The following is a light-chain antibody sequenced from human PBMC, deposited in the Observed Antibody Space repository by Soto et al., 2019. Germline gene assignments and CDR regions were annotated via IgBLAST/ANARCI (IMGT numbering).Light chain of an antibody. CDR2: DVS. CDR1: SSDVGGYKY. V-gene: IGLV2-14*01. J-gene: IGLJ2*01. Sequence: QSALTQPASVSGSPGQSITISCTGTSSDVGGYKYVSWYQQHPGKAPKLMIYDVSNRPSGVSNRFSGSKSDNTASLTISGLQAEDEADYYCSSYTSSSTPVVFGGGTKLTVL. CDR3: SSYTSSSTPVV.